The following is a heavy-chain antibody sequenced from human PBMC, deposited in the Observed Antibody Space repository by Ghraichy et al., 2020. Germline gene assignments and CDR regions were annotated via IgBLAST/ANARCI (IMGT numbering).Heavy chain of an antibody. D-gene: IGHD1-26*01. V-gene: IGHV6-1*01. CDR1: GDSVSSNSAA. CDR3: ARNSGSRTDYYYFGMGV. Sequence: SETPSLTCAISGDSVSSNSAAWDWIRQSPSRGLEWLGRTYYRSKWYNDYALSVKSRITINPDTSKNQFSLHLNSVTPEDTAVYYCARNSGSRTDYYYFGMGVWGQGTTVTVSS. CDR2: TYYRSKWYN. J-gene: IGHJ6*02.